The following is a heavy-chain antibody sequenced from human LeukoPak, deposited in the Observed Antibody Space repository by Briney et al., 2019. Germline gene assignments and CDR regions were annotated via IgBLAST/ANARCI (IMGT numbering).Heavy chain of an antibody. V-gene: IGHV4-59*01. D-gene: IGHD3-16*02. CDR1: GGSISSYY. J-gene: IGHJ5*02. CDR2: IYYSGST. Sequence: SETLSLTCTVSGGSISSYYWSWIPQPPGKGLEWVGYIYYSGSTNYNPSLKSRVTISVDTSKNRFSLKLSSVTAADTAVYYCARGIVSNPWFDPWGQGTLVTVSS. CDR3: ARGIVSNPWFDP.